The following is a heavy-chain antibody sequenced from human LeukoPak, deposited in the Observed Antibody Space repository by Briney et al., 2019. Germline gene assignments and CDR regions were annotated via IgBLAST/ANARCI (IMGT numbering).Heavy chain of an antibody. CDR2: IYTSGST. Sequence: PSQTLSLTCTVSGGSISSGSYYWSWIRQPAGKGLEWIGRIYTSGSTNYNPSLKSRVTISVDTSKNQFSLKLSSVTAADTAVYYCAADPTYYYDSSGYQYALWGRGTLVTVSS. D-gene: IGHD3-22*01. CDR1: GGSISSGSYY. V-gene: IGHV4-61*02. CDR3: AADPTYYYDSSGYQYAL. J-gene: IGHJ2*01.